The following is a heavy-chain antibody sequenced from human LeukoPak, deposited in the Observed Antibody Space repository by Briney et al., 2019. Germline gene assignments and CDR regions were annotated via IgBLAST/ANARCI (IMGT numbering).Heavy chain of an antibody. CDR1: GFTFSDYA. CDR2: ISHTGSST. J-gene: IGHJ5*02. Sequence: PGGSLRLSCAASGFTFSDYAMTWVRQAPGKGLEWVSVISHTGSSTYYADSVKGRFTISRDNSKSTLYLQMNSLRAEDTAVYHCAKEGCSSTTCYSNSWGQGTLVTVSS. D-gene: IGHD2-2*01. CDR3: AKEGCSSTTCYSNS. V-gene: IGHV3-23*01.